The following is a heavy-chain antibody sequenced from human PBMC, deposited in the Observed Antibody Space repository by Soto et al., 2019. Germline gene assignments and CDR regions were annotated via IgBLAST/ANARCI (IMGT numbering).Heavy chain of an antibody. CDR1: GGSISSGDYY. CDR2: IYYSGST. Sequence: QVQLQESGPGLVKPSQTLSLTCTVSGGSISSGDYYWSWIRQPPGKGLEWIGYIYYSGSTYYNHCLKRRVPTSVAPATIPFSLHMSSATAAVTAEYSCAISAGNPVYFSYWGQGTLVTVSS. V-gene: IGHV4-30-4*01. CDR3: AISAGNPVYFSY. D-gene: IGHD6-13*01. J-gene: IGHJ4*02.